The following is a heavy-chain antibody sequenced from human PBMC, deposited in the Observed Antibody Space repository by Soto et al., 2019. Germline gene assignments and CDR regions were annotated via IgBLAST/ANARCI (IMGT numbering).Heavy chain of an antibody. Sequence: QLQLQESGSGLVKPSQKLSLTCTVSGGSINSGGYSWSWIRQPPGKGLEWIGYIYRSGSAYYSPSLQNRVTIPVDTSKNHFSLNRTSVTAADTAVYYWAVSGRGGLDVWGQGTTVTVSS. J-gene: IGHJ6*02. CDR1: GGSINSGGYS. V-gene: IGHV4-30-2*01. CDR3: AVSGRGGLDV. D-gene: IGHD3-10*01. CDR2: IYRSGSA.